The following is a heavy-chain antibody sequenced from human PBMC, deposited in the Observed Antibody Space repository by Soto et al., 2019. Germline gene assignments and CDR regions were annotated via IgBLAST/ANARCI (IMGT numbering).Heavy chain of an antibody. CDR3: AKYRRTEAEGFTLDY. J-gene: IGHJ4*02. V-gene: IGHV4-59*13. D-gene: IGHD6-13*01. Sequence: SETLSLTCTVSGDSINNYYCSWSRQPPGKRLEWIGYIYYTGSTTYNPSLESRVTMSVDTSKNQFSLKLSSVNAADTAVYYCAKYRRTEAEGFTLDYWGRGTLVTVSS. CDR2: IYYTGST. CDR1: GDSINNYY.